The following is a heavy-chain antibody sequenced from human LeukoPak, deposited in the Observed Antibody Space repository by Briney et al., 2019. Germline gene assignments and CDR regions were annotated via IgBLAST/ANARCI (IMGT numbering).Heavy chain of an antibody. CDR1: GFTFSSYS. Sequence: GSLRLSCAASGFTFSSYSMNWVRQAPGKGLEWVSSISSHSSYIYYADSVKGRFTIFRDNAKNSLYLQMNSLRAEDTAVYYCARDYYDSSAHYYYMDVWGKGTTVTISS. J-gene: IGHJ6*03. V-gene: IGHV3-21*01. D-gene: IGHD3-22*01. CDR3: ARDYYDSSAHYYYMDV. CDR2: ISSHSSYI.